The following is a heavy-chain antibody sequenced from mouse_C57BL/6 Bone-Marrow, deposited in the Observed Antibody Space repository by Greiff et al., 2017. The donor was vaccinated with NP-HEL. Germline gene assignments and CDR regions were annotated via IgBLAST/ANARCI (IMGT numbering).Heavy chain of an antibody. CDR3: ASLAYYSNPWFAY. CDR1: GYSFTGYY. CDR2: INPSTGGT. J-gene: IGHJ3*01. V-gene: IGHV1-42*01. D-gene: IGHD2-5*01. Sequence: EVQLQESGPELVKPGASVKISCKASGYSFTGYYMNWVKQSPEKSLEWIGEINPSTGGTTYNQKFKAKATLTVDKSSSTAYMQLKSLTSEDSAVYYCASLAYYSNPWFAYWGQGTLVTVSA.